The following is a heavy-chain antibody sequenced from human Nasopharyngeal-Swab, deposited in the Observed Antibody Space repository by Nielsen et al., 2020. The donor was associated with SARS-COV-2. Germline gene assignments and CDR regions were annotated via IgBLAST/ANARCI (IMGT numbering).Heavy chain of an antibody. CDR3: ARDRYWNDGAFDI. Sequence: GESLKISCAASGFTFSSYWMSWVRQAPGKGLEWVANINQDGSEKYYVDSVKGRFTISRDNAKNSLYLQMNSLRDEDTAVYYCARDRYWNDGAFDIWGQGTMVTVSS. CDR2: INQDGSEK. V-gene: IGHV3-7*01. CDR1: GFTFSSYW. J-gene: IGHJ3*02. D-gene: IGHD1-1*01.